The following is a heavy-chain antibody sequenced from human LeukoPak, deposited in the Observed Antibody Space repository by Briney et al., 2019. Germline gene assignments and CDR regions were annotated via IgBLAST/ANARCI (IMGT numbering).Heavy chain of an antibody. V-gene: IGHV4-59*01. CDR2: ISYSGST. J-gene: IGHJ4*02. CDR3: ARLFGYGYDY. D-gene: IGHD5-18*01. Sequence: SETLSLTCTVSGRSISSYYWSSIRQPPGKGLEWIGYISYSGSTNYNPSLKSRVTISVDTSKNQFSLKRSSVTAADTAVYYCARLFGYGYDYGGQGTLVTVSS. CDR1: GRSISSYY.